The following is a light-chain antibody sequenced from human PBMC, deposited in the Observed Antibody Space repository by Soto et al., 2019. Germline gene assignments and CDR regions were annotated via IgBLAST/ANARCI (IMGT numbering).Light chain of an antibody. J-gene: IGKJ4*01. CDR2: KAS. CDR1: QSVRDW. Sequence: DIQMPQSPSTLSASVGDRVTVTCRASQSVRDWEAWYQQQAGRAPRLLIYKASSLQSGVPSRFSGSGFGTEFTLTISSLQPDDFASYYCQQYYSYSPLTFGGGTKVEIK. CDR3: QQYYSYSPLT. V-gene: IGKV1-5*03.